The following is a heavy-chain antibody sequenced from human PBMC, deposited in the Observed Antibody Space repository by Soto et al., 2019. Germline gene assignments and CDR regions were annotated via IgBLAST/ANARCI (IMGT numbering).Heavy chain of an antibody. J-gene: IGHJ4*02. CDR1: GNTLSGLP. Sequence: GASVKVSCKVSGNTLSGLPMHWVRQAPGKGLEWMGSLDYEEGERNFAHRFQDRVTVTEDTSTDTAYMVLSSLTSDDTAVYYCAAGVTTFDYWGQGTLVTVSS. D-gene: IGHD2-21*02. V-gene: IGHV1-24*01. CDR3: AAGVTTFDY. CDR2: LDYEEGER.